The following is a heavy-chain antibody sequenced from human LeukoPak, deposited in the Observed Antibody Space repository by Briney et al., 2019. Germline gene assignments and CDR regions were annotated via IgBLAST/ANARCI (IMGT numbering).Heavy chain of an antibody. V-gene: IGHV4-38-2*02. Sequence: PSETLSLTCTVSGYSISSGYYWGWIRQPPGKGLEWIGSIYHSGSTYYNPSLKSRVTISVDTSKNQFSLKLSSVTAADTAVYYCARVGNIPNWYFDLWGRGTLVTVSS. D-gene: IGHD2/OR15-2a*01. CDR2: IYHSGST. CDR3: ARVGNIPNWYFDL. CDR1: GYSISSGYY. J-gene: IGHJ2*01.